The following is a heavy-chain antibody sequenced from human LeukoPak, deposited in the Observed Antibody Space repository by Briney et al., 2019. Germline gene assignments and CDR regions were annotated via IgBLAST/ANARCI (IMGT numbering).Heavy chain of an antibody. CDR2: IYYSGST. J-gene: IGHJ6*03. V-gene: IGHV4-59*01. CDR1: GGSISNY. Sequence: PSETLSLTCTVSGGSISNYWSWIRQPQGQGLEWIGYIYYSGSTNYNPSLKSRVTISVETSKNQFSLKLSSVTAADTAVYYCARSPANYYYYYYMDVWGKGTTVTVSS. CDR3: ARSPANYYYYYYMDV.